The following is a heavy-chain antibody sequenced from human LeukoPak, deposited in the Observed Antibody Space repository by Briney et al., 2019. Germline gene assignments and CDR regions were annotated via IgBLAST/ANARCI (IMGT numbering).Heavy chain of an antibody. D-gene: IGHD3-16*02. Sequence: GRSLRLSCAASGFTFRNYNMNWVRQAPGKGLEWVSCISSSASTKYYADSVKGRFTISRDNAKNSLYLQMNSLRAEDTAVYYCARESSDYVWGSYRYKWFDPWGQGTLVTVSS. J-gene: IGHJ5*02. CDR1: GFTFRNYN. V-gene: IGHV3-48*04. CDR3: ARESSDYVWGSYRYKWFDP. CDR2: ISSSASTK.